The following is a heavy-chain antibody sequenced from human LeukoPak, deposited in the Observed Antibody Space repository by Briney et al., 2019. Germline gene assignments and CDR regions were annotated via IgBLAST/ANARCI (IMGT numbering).Heavy chain of an antibody. CDR3: ARDARVIVDY. J-gene: IGHJ4*02. D-gene: IGHD2/OR15-2a*01. Sequence: GGSLRLSCAASGFTFSRYWVSWVRQTPGKGLEWVANINLDGSDKYYVDSVKGRFTISRDNAKNSLYLQMNRLRAEDTAVYYCARDARVIVDYWGQGTLVTVSS. CDR1: GFTFSRYW. V-gene: IGHV3-7*01. CDR2: INLDGSDK.